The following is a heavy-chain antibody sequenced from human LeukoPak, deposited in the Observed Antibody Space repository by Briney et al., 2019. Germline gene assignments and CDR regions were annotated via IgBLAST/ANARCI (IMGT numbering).Heavy chain of an antibody. CDR1: GYSISSGYY. D-gene: IGHD2-2*01. Sequence: KPSETLSLTCAVSGYSISSGYYWGWIRQPAGKGLEWIGSIYHSGSTYYNPSLKSRVTISVDTSKNQFSLKLSSVTAADTAVYYCARGEVVVVPAAIRFDPWGQGTLVTVSS. CDR2: IYHSGST. V-gene: IGHV4-38-2*01. CDR3: ARGEVVVVPAAIRFDP. J-gene: IGHJ5*02.